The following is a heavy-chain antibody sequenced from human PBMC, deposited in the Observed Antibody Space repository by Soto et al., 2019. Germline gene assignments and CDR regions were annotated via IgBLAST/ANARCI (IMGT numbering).Heavy chain of an antibody. J-gene: IGHJ4*01. CDR3: AKEGIGRAGYPDYFDY. V-gene: IGHV3-30*18. CDR1: GFTFSSYD. D-gene: IGHD5-12*01. CDR2: ISYDGSNK. Sequence: QVQLVESGGGVVQPGRSLRLSCAASGFTFSSYDMHWVRKAPGKGLEWVAVISYDGSNKYYADSVKGRFTISRDNSKNTLYLQMNSLRAEDTAVYYCAKEGIGRAGYPDYFDYWGHGTHVTVS.